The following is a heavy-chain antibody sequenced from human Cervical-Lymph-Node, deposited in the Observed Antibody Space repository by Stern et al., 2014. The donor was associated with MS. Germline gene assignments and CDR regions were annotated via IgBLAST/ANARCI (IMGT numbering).Heavy chain of an antibody. Sequence: VKLVESGAEVKKPGASVKVSCKASGYTFTRYYMHWVRQAPGQGLEWMGIINPSCGSTSYAQKFQGRVTMTRDTSTSTVYMELSSVRSEDTAVYYCAREVAGHRLGMMDVWGQGTTVTVSS. CDR3: AREVAGHRLGMMDV. D-gene: IGHD6-19*01. CDR2: INPSCGST. J-gene: IGHJ6*02. V-gene: IGHV1-46*01. CDR1: GYTFTRYY.